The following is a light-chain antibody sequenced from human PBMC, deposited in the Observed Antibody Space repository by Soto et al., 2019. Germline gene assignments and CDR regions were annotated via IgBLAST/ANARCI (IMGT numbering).Light chain of an antibody. CDR1: SSDVGFYNY. Sequence: QYALTQPASVSGSPGQSITISCTGTSSDVGFYNYVSWYQQHPGKAPKLMTYDVSNRPSGVSNRFSGSKSGNTASLTISGLQAEDEADYYCSSYTSSSTLVFGGGTKRTV. V-gene: IGLV2-14*01. J-gene: IGLJ3*02. CDR2: DVS. CDR3: SSYTSSSTLV.